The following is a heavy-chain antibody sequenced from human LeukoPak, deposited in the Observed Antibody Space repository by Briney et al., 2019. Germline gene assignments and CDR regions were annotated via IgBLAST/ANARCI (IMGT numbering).Heavy chain of an antibody. V-gene: IGHV4-39*01. Sequence: PETLSLTCTVSGGSISSSSYYWGWIRQPPGKGLEWIGSIYYSGSTYYNPSLKSRVTISVDTSKNQFSLKLSSVTAADTAVYYCAGGYCSSTSCYGVDYWGQGTLVTVSS. D-gene: IGHD2-2*03. CDR1: GGSISSSSYY. CDR2: IYYSGST. CDR3: AGGYCSSTSCYGVDY. J-gene: IGHJ4*02.